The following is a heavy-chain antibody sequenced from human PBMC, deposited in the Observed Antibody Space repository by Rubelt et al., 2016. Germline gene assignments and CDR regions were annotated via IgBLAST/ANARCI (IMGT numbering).Heavy chain of an antibody. CDR2: IRGSGGSS. D-gene: IGHD4-17*01. J-gene: IGHJ3*02. V-gene: IGHV3-23*01. CDR3: GRDPNGDFFGAFGM. Sequence: LESGGGFVQPGGSLRLACAASGFTFSSYAMIWVRQTPEKGLEWVSSIRGSGGSSLYADSVKGRFTISRENSKNTLFLQMNDLRAEDTALYYCGRDPNGDFFGAFGMWGRGTLVTVSS. CDR1: GFTFSSYA.